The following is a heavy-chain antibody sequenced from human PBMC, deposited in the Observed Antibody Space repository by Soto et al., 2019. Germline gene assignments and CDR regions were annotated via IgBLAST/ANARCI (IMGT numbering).Heavy chain of an antibody. V-gene: IGHV1-18*01. CDR1: GYAFINYA. CDR3: SREGGNTGTSDY. D-gene: IGHD1-7*01. J-gene: IGHJ4*02. Sequence: QVQMVQSGAEVKKPWTSVKVSCKASGYAFINYAVTWVRQAPGEGLEWMGWISPSNDNSYSAQKFQDRVTMSTETSSNTAYMELRRLTSDDTGVYYCSREGGNTGTSDYWGQGTRVTVSS. CDR2: ISPSNDNS.